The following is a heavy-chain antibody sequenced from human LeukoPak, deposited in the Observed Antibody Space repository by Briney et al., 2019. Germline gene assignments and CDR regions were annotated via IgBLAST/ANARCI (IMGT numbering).Heavy chain of an antibody. CDR2: ISSSGGST. J-gene: IGHJ4*02. D-gene: IGHD1-26*01. Sequence: GGSLRLSCAASGFTFSSYAMSWVRQAPGKGLEWVSGISSSGGSTYYADSVKGRFTISRDNSKNTVYLQMNSLRVEDTAVYYCARSLNYYSGNYQLYDYWGQGTLVTVSS. V-gene: IGHV3-23*01. CDR3: ARSLNYYSGNYQLYDY. CDR1: GFTFSSYA.